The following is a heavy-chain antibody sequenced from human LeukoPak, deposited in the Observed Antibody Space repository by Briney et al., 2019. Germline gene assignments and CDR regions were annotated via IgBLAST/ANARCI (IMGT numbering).Heavy chain of an antibody. CDR1: GFTFSGYA. Sequence: GGSLRLSCAASGFTFSGYAMHWVRQVPGKGLEWVAITSHDESNKYYADSVKGRFTISRDNSKNTLYLQMNSLRAEDTAVYYCARGDDRSGYYPSHFDYWGQGTLVTVSS. J-gene: IGHJ4*02. D-gene: IGHD3-22*01. CDR2: TSHDESNK. V-gene: IGHV3-30*04. CDR3: ARGDDRSGYYPSHFDY.